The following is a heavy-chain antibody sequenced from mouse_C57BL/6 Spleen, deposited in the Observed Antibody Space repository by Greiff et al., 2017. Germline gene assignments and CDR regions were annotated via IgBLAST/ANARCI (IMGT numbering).Heavy chain of an antibody. Sequence: QVQLQQPGAELVRPGTSVKLSCKASGYTFTSSWMHWVKQRPGQGLEWIGVIDPSDSYTNYNQKFKGKATLTVDTSSSTAYMQLSSLTSEDTAVYYCARYYGSSYDAMDYWSQGTSVTGSS. CDR2: IDPSDSYT. CDR3: ARYYGSSYDAMDY. J-gene: IGHJ4*01. CDR1: GYTFTSSW. V-gene: IGHV1-59*01. D-gene: IGHD1-1*01.